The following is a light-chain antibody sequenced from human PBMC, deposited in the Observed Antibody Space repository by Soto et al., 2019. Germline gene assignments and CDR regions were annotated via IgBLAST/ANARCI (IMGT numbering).Light chain of an antibody. CDR2: GAS. J-gene: IGKJ1*01. CDR3: QQYGNSPWT. V-gene: IGKV3-20*01. CDR1: QSVSSNY. Sequence: EVVLTQSPGTLSLSPGERATLSCRASQSVSSNYLAWYQQKPGQAPRLLIYGASSRATGLPDRFSGSGSGTDFSIIMNRLDPEDFAVYHCQQYGNSPWTFGQGTKVEIK.